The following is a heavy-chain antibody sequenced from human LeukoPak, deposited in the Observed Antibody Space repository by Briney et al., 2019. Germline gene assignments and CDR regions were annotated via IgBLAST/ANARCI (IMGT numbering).Heavy chain of an antibody. D-gene: IGHD4-23*01. CDR2: MNPNSGNT. V-gene: IGHV1-8*01. CDR1: GYTFTSYD. Sequence: ASVKVSCKASGYTFTSYDINWVRQATGQGLEWMGWMNPNSGNTGYAQKFQGRVTMTRNTSISTAYMELSSLRSDDTAVYYCARDRTVVTLGAFDIWGQGTMVTVSS. J-gene: IGHJ3*02. CDR3: ARDRTVVTLGAFDI.